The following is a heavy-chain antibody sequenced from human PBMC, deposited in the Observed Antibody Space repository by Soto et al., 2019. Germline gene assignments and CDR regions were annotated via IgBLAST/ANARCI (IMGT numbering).Heavy chain of an antibody. CDR2: IRSKANSYAT. CDR3: TSSTAGQWLESFGY. D-gene: IGHD6-19*01. CDR1: GFTFSGSA. V-gene: IGHV3-73*02. J-gene: IGHJ4*02. Sequence: EVQLVESGGGLVQPGGSLKLSCAASGFTFSGSAMHWVRQASGKGLEWVGRIRSKANSYATAYAASVKGRFTISRDDSKNTAYLQMNSLKTEDTAVYYCTSSTAGQWLESFGYWGQGTLVTVSS.